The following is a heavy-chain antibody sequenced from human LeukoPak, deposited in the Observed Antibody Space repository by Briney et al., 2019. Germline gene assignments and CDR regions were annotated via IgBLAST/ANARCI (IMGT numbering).Heavy chain of an antibody. CDR2: IKSKGDGETT. CDR3: TTDLGLTMIRGVIVN. J-gene: IGHJ4*02. V-gene: IGHV3-15*01. Sequence: GGSLRLSCAASGFTFTIAWMSWVRQAPGKGLEWVGRIKSKGDGETTDNAAPVKGRFTMSRDDSKATLYLQMNSLKAEDTAVYYCTTDLGLTMIRGVIVNWGQGALVTVSS. CDR1: GFTFTIAW. D-gene: IGHD3-10*01.